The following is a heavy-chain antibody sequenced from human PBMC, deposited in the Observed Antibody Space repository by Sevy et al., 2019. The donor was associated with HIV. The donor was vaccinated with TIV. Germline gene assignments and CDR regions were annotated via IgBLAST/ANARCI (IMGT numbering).Heavy chain of an antibody. D-gene: IGHD6-25*01. CDR3: ARDKSATAVDY. J-gene: IGHJ4*02. CDR1: GFTFSSYG. CDR2: INSDGSKT. V-gene: IGHV3-74*01. Sequence: GGSLRLSCAASGFTFSSYGMHWVRQAPGKGLVWVSHINSDGSKTGYADSVKGRFTISRDNAKNTLYLQMNSLRAEDTVVYYCARDKSATAVDYWGQGTLVTVSS.